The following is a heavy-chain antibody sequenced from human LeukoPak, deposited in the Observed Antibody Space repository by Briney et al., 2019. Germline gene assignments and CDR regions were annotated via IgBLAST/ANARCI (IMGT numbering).Heavy chain of an antibody. Sequence: SETLSLTCAVYGVSFSGYYWGWIRQPPGKGLEWIGEINHSGSTNYNPSLKSRVTISVDTSKNQFSLKLSSVTAADTAVYYCARAAYSSGWYCNDYWGQGTLVTVSS. CDR1: GVSFSGYY. CDR3: ARAAYSSGWYCNDY. V-gene: IGHV4-34*01. D-gene: IGHD6-19*01. J-gene: IGHJ4*02. CDR2: INHSGST.